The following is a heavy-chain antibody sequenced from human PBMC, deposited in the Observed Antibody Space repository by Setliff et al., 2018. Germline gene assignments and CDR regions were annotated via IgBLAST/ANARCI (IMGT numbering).Heavy chain of an antibody. CDR1: GFTFNAYA. CDR2: ITFGSLSR. D-gene: IGHD4-17*01. J-gene: IGHJ4*02. CDR3: AKDVVSYSDYIYDD. Sequence: TGGSLRLSCAASGFTFNAYAMSWVRQAPGKGLEWVSAITFGSLSRYYADSVKGRFTISRDNFEKTVSLQMNSLRAEDTAVYFCAKDVVSYSDYIYDDWGPGTLVTVSS. V-gene: IGHV3-23*01.